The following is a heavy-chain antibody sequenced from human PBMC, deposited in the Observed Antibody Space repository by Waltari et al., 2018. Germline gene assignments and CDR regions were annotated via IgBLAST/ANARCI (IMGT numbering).Heavy chain of an antibody. D-gene: IGHD2-2*01. CDR2: ISSSSSTI. CDR3: ARRAGAVVVPAAPPVPYYYYYMDV. CDR1: GFTFISSR. J-gene: IGHJ6*03. Sequence: EVQLVDSGGGLVQPGGSLRLSCEASGFTFISSRMTWVRRAPGKGLGWVSDISSSSSTIYYADSVKGRFTISRDNAKNSLYLQMNSLRAEDTAVYYCARRAGAVVVPAAPPVPYYYYYMDVWGKGTTVTISS. V-gene: IGHV3-48*04.